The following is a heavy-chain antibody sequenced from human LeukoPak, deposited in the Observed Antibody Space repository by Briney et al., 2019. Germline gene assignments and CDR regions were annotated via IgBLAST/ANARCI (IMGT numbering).Heavy chain of an antibody. J-gene: IGHJ1*01. CDR2: IIPIFGTA. V-gene: IGHV1-69*13. CDR3: ARDILTGSQSRFQH. D-gene: IGHD3-9*01. Sequence: SVKVPCKASGGTFSSYAISWVRQAPGQGLEWMGGIIPIFGTANYAQKFQGRVTITADESTSTAYMELSSLRSEDTAVYYCARDILTGSQSRFQHWGQGTLVTVSS. CDR1: GGTFSSYA.